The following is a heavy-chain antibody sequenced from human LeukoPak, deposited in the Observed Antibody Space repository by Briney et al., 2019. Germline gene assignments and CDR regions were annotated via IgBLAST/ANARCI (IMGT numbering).Heavy chain of an antibody. J-gene: IGHJ6*02. V-gene: IGHV1-69*04. D-gene: IGHD6-13*01. CDR1: GGTFSSYA. Sequence: SVKVSCKASGGTFSSYAISWVRQAPGQGLEWMGRIIPILGIANYAQKFQGRVTITADKSTSTAYMELSSLRSEDTAVYYCARELLGIPAAGQLYYYYGMDVWGQGTTVTFSS. CDR2: IIPILGIA. CDR3: ARELLGIPAAGQLYYYYGMDV.